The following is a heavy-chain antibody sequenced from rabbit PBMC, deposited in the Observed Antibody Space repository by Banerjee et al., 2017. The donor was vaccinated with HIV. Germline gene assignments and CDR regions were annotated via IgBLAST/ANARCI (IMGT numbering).Heavy chain of an antibody. J-gene: IGHJ4*01. Sequence: QSLEESGGDLVKPGASLTLTCTASGFDFSTNRMCWVRQAPGKGLEWIACINTSRGNTVYASWAKGRFTISKTSSTTVTLQMTSLAAADTATYFCARDLAGVIGWNFGLWGQGTLVTVS. CDR2: INTSRGNT. CDR1: GFDFSTNR. CDR3: ARDLAGVIGWNFGL. V-gene: IGHV1S40*01. D-gene: IGHD4-1*01.